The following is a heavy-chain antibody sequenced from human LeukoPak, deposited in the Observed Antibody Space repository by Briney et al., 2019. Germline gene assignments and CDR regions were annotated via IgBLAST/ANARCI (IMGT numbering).Heavy chain of an antibody. V-gene: IGHV1-8*02. D-gene: IGHD2/OR15-2a*01. CDR2: MNPNSGNT. CDR3: AVLELIVREN. CDR1: GYTFTGYY. Sequence: ASVKVSCKASGYTFTGYYMHWVRQAPGQGLEWMGWMNPNSGNTGYAQKFQGRVTMTRNTSISTAYMELSSLRSEDTAVYYCAVLELIVRENWGLGTLVTVSS. J-gene: IGHJ4*02.